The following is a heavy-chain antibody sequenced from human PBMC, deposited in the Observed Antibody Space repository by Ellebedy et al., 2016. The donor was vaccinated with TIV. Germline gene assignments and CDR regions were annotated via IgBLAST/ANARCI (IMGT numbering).Heavy chain of an antibody. J-gene: IGHJ3*02. Sequence: MPSETLSLTCTVSGGSTSSYYWSWIRQPPGKGLEWIGYIYYTGSTNYNPSLKSRVTISADTSKNQFSLKLRSVTAADTAVYHCARGLGYCPSNGCLDGFDIWGQGTMVTVSS. CDR1: GGSTSSYY. CDR2: IYYTGST. CDR3: ARGLGYCPSNGCLDGFDI. D-gene: IGHD2-2*01. V-gene: IGHV4-59*01.